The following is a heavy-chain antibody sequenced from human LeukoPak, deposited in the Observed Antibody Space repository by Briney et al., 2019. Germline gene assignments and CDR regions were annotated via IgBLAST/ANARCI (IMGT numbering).Heavy chain of an antibody. CDR3: ARWSSVDFDP. Sequence: GAALQISCKGSGYRFTSYWIGWGRQLPGKGLEWMGIIYPGDSDTRYSPSFQGQVTISADKSISTAYLQWSSLKASDTAMYYCARWSSVDFDPWGQGTLVTVSS. V-gene: IGHV5-51*01. CDR1: GYRFTSYW. D-gene: IGHD4-23*01. CDR2: IYPGDSDT. J-gene: IGHJ5*02.